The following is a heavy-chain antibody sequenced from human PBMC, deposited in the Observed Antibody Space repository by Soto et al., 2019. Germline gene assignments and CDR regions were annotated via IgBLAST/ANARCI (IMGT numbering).Heavy chain of an antibody. V-gene: IGHV4-4*07. Sequence: QVQLQESGPGLVKPSETLSLTCTVSGGPISSYYWSWIRQPAGEGLEWIGRIYTSGSTNYNPSLKSRVTMSVDTPTSQFSLKLSSVTAADTAVYYCARINWNEWGWFDPWGEGTLVTVSS. D-gene: IGHD1-1*01. CDR3: ARINWNEWGWFDP. J-gene: IGHJ5*02. CDR1: GGPISSYY. CDR2: IYTSGST.